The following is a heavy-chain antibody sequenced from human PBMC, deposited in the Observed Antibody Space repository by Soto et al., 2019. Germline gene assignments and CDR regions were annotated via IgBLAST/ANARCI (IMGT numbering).Heavy chain of an antibody. D-gene: IGHD4-17*01. CDR2: IYYSGST. Sequence: SETKPLPSPVSGGSLGSYYGSWIRQPPGKGLEWIGYIYYSGSTNYNPSLKSRVTISVDTSKNQFSLKLSSVTAADTAVYYCARATYGDNKFDYSGQRTLVSVSA. V-gene: IGHV4-59*01. CDR1: GGSLGSYY. CDR3: ARATYGDNKFDY. J-gene: IGHJ4*02.